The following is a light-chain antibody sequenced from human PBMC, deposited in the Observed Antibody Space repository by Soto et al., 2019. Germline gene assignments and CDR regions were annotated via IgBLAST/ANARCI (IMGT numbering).Light chain of an antibody. Sequence: QSALTQPPSASGSPGQSVTISCTGTSSDVGGYSSVSWYQQHPGKAPKLIIYVVSKRPSGVLDRFSGSESRNTSSLTVSGLQAYDEADYYGSAYADSNNPPYVFGTGTNGTVL. CDR1: SSDVGGYSS. CDR2: VVS. V-gene: IGLV2-8*01. J-gene: IGLJ1*01. CDR3: SAYADSNNPPYV.